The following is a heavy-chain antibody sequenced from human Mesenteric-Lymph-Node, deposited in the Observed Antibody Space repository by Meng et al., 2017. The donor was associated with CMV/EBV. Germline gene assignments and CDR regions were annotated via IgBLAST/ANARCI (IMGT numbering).Heavy chain of an antibody. D-gene: IGHD4-23*01. V-gene: IGHV1-69*10. J-gene: IGHJ6*02. CDR3: ATEDYGGNPRYGLDV. Sequence: SVKVSCKASGGPFSNYAINWVRQAPGQGLEWMGGIIPIFPITNFAQKFQGRVTLTADKSTDTAYMELSSLGSGDTAVYYCATEDYGGNPRYGLDVWGQGTTVTVSS. CDR2: IIPIFPIT. CDR1: GGPFSNYA.